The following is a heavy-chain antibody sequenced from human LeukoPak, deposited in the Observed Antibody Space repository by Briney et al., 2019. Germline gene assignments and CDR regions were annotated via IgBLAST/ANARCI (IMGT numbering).Heavy chain of an antibody. CDR2: ISAYNGNT. J-gene: IGHJ6*03. V-gene: IGHV1-18*01. Sequence: ASVKVSCKASGYTFTSYGISWVRQAPGQGLEWMGWISAYNGNTNYAQKLQGRVTMTTDTSTSTAYMKLRSLRSDDTAVYYCARDGWNPIGYYYYYYMDVWGKGTTVTVSS. CDR3: ARDGWNPIGYYYYYYMDV. CDR1: GYTFTSYG. D-gene: IGHD1-1*01.